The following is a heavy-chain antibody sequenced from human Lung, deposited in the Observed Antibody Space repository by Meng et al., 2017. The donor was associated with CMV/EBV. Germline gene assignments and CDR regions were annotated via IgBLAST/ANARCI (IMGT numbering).Heavy chain of an antibody. CDR1: GYTFTSYG. CDR3: AREGYGDYVPYYYYGMDV. D-gene: IGHD4-17*01. J-gene: IGHJ6*02. CDR2: ISAYNGNT. Sequence: ASVKVSCKASGYTFTSYGISWVRQAPGQGLEWMGWISAYNGNTNYAQKLQGRVTMTTDTSTSTAYMELRSLRSDDTAVYYCAREGYGDYVPYYYYGMDVLGQGXTVTVSS. V-gene: IGHV1-18*01.